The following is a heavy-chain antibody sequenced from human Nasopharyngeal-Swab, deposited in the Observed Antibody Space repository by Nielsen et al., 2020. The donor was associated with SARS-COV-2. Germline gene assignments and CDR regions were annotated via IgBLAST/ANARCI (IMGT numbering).Heavy chain of an antibody. CDR1: GFTFSSYA. D-gene: IGHD4/OR15-4a*01. Sequence: GGSLRLSCAASGFTFSSYAMSWVRQAPGKGLEWVSAISGSGGSTYYADSVKGRFIISRDNSKNTLYLQMNSLRAEDTAVYYCAKDGGLTTFPYYYYYGMDVWGQGTTVTVSS. CDR3: AKDGGLTTFPYYYYYGMDV. CDR2: ISGSGGST. J-gene: IGHJ6*02. V-gene: IGHV3-23*01.